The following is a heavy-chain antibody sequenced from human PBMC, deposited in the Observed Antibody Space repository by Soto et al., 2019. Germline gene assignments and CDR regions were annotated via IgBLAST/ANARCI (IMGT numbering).Heavy chain of an antibody. J-gene: IGHJ3*02. CDR3: ARVERGTATTVVDAFDI. CDR2: MSHSGGT. V-gene: IGHV4-34*01. D-gene: IGHD1-1*01. CDR1: GGFVSSGSYY. Sequence: QLQLQQWGAGLLKPSATLSLTCAVYGGFVSSGSYYWSWIRQPPGKGMEWIGEMSHSGGTHFNPSRKSRVTISVDTSKNQFSLKMSSVTAADTALYYCARVERGTATTVVDAFDIWGPGTMVTVSS.